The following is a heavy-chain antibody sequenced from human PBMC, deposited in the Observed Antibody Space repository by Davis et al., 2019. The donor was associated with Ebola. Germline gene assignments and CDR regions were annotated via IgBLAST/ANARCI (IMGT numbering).Heavy chain of an antibody. CDR1: AGSLNSRNYY. Sequence: MPSETLSLTCTVSAGSLNSRNYYWGWIRHPPGKGLEWIGYISYTGSTNYNPSLQSRVTISVDTSKNQFSLKLSSVTAADTAVYYCARTMEARITMILVPHWWFDPWGQGTLVTVSS. V-gene: IGHV4-61*01. D-gene: IGHD3-22*01. CDR3: ARTMEARITMILVPHWWFDP. J-gene: IGHJ5*02. CDR2: ISYTGST.